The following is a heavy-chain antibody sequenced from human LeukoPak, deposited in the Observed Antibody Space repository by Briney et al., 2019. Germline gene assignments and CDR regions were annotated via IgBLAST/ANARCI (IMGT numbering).Heavy chain of an antibody. CDR2: LNEDGSTA. J-gene: IGHJ5*02. V-gene: IGHV3-74*01. CDR3: AKDTTPPKAGFDP. D-gene: IGHD1-14*01. CDR1: GFTFSLYW. Sequence: GGSLRLSCAASGFTFSLYWMHWVRQGPGKGLMWVSRLNEDGSTADYADSVKGRFTISRDNSKNTLHLQMNSLRAEDTAVYYCAKDTTPPKAGFDPWGQGTLVTVSS.